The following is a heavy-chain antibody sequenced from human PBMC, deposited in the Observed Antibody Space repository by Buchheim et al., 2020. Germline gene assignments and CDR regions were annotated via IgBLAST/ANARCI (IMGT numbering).Heavy chain of an antibody. CDR1: GGSVTSGTYY. J-gene: IGHJ4*02. V-gene: IGHV4-61*01. D-gene: IGHD6-19*01. CDR3: AREGIAVLGARGEVDS. CDR2: IYYIGTT. Sequence: QVQLEESGPGLVQPSETLSLTCTVSGGSVTSGTYYWSWIRQSPGKGLEWIGYIYYIGTTNYNPSLQSRVTNSLHTSKNQFSLKLTSVTAADMAVYYCAREGIAVLGARGEVDSWGQGTL.